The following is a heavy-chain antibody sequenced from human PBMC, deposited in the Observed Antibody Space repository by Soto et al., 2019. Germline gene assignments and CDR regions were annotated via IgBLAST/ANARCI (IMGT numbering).Heavy chain of an antibody. CDR3: ARGHDYYGSGSYYGLGYGMDV. CDR1: GYTFTSYD. CDR2: MNPNSGNT. V-gene: IGHV1-8*01. J-gene: IGHJ6*02. Sequence: QVQLVQSGAEVKKPGASVKVSCKASGYTFTSYDINWVRQATGQGLEWMGWMNPNSGNTGYAQKFQGRVTMTRNTSISTAYTELSSLRSEDTAVYYCARGHDYYGSGSYYGLGYGMDVWGQGTTVTVSS. D-gene: IGHD3-10*01.